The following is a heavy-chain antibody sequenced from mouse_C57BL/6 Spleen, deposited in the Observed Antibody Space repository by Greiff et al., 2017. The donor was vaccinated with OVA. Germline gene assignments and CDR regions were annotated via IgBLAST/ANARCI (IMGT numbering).Heavy chain of an antibody. CDR3: ANGYSYYFDY. V-gene: IGHV1-42*01. Sequence: VQLQQSGPELVKPGASVKISCKASGYSFTGYYMNWVKQSPEKSLEWIGEINPSTGGTTYNQKFKAKATLTVDKSSSTAYMQLKSLTSEDSAVYYCANGYSYYFDYWGQGTTLTVSS. CDR1: GYSFTGYY. CDR2: INPSTGGT. J-gene: IGHJ2*01. D-gene: IGHD2-3*01.